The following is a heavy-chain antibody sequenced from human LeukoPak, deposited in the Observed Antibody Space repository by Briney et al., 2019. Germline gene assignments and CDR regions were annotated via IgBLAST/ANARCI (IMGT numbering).Heavy chain of an antibody. V-gene: IGHV3-74*01. CDR3: AKGGSSGWYAFDY. CDR1: GFTFSNYM. CDR2: IKSDGITI. Sequence: GGSLRLSCAASGFTFSNYMMHWVRQAPGKGLVWVSRIKSDGITITYADSVKGRFTISKDNAKNSLYLQMNSLRAEDTALYYCAKGGSSGWYAFDYWGQGTLVTVSS. D-gene: IGHD6-19*01. J-gene: IGHJ4*02.